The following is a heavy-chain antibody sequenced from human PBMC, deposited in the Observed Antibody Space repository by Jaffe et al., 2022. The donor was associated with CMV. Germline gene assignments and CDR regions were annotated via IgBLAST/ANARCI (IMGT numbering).Heavy chain of an antibody. CDR3: ARRTKYHGSGP. Sequence: QVQLQESGPGLVKPWETLSLTCTVSGGSISSSDYYWGWIRQPPGRGLEWIGNIYYSGSTYYNPSLRSRITISVDTSRNQFSLNLSSVTAADTAVYYCARRTKYHGSGPWGQGTLVTVSS. J-gene: IGHJ5*02. D-gene: IGHD3-10*01. CDR2: IYYSGST. CDR1: GGSISSSDYY. V-gene: IGHV4-39*01.